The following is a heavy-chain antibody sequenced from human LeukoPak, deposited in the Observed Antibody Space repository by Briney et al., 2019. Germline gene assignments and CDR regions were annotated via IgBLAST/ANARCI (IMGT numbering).Heavy chain of an antibody. D-gene: IGHD3-22*01. CDR3: ARSLYYYDSPHDY. J-gene: IGHJ4*02. CDR1: GGSISNYY. Sequence: NPSETLSLTCTVSGGSISNYYWGWIRQPPGKGLEWIGSIYYSGSTYYNPSLKSRVTISVDTSKNQFSLKLSSVTAADTAVYYCARSLYYYDSPHDYWGQGTLVTVSS. V-gene: IGHV4-39*01. CDR2: IYYSGST.